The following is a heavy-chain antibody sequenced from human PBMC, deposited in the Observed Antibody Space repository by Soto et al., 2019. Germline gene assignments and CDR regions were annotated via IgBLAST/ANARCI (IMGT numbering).Heavy chain of an antibody. Sequence: GESLKISCEASGYSFTGCWIVWVRQMPGKGLEWMGIVYPSDSRTKYSPSFQGQVTISADTSTSTTYLQWTSLKASDTAMYYCARGNVANWFGPWGQGTLVTVSS. CDR2: VYPSDSRT. CDR1: GYSFTGCW. CDR3: ARGNVANWFGP. V-gene: IGHV5-51*01. J-gene: IGHJ5*02.